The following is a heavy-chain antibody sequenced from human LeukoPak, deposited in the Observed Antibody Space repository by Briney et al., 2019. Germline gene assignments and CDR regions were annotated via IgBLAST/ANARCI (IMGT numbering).Heavy chain of an antibody. CDR3: ARGKTSGYCTNGVCYTHYYGMDV. CDR1: GGSINNYY. CDR2: IYYSGST. D-gene: IGHD2-8*01. V-gene: IGHV4-59*01. J-gene: IGHJ6*02. Sequence: SETLSLTCTVSGGSINNYYWSWIRQPPGKGMEWLGYIYYSGSTNYNPSLKSRVTISVDTSKNQFSLKLSSVTAADTAVYYCARGKTSGYCTNGVCYTHYYGMDVWGQGTTVTVSS.